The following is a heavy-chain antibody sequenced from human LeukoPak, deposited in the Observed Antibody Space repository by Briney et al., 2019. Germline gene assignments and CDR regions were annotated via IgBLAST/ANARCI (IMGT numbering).Heavy chain of an antibody. CDR2: IKQDGSDT. CDR3: ARVWFGELFHYYYGMDV. V-gene: IGHV3-7*01. CDR1: GFTFSSYW. D-gene: IGHD3-10*01. Sequence: GGSLRLSCAASGFTFSSYWMSWVRQAPGERLEWVANIKQDGSDTYSVHSVKGRFTISRDNAKNSLYLQMNSLRAEDTGVYYCARVWFGELFHYYYGMDVWGQGTTVTVSS. J-gene: IGHJ6*02.